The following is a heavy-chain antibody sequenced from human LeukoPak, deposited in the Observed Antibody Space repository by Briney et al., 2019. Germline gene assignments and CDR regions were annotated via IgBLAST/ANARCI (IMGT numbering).Heavy chain of an antibody. V-gene: IGHV3-23*01. D-gene: IGHD2-15*01. Sequence: PGGTPRLSCAASGFTFSLFGMSWVRQAPGKGLEWVSSISSTGGTTYYADSVKGRFTISRDNSKNTLYLQMNSLRAEDTAIYYCAKNGDRGAYCTGGTCYPYFYYYMDVWGKGTTVTI. J-gene: IGHJ6*03. CDR3: AKNGDRGAYCTGGTCYPYFYYYMDV. CDR2: ISSTGGTT. CDR1: GFTFSLFG.